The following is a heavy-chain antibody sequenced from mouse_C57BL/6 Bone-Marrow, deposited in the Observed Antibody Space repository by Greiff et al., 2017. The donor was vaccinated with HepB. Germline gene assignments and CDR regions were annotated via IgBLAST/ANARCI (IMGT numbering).Heavy chain of an antibody. CDR2: FHPYNDDT. CDR3: ARRYYGYDYFDY. D-gene: IGHD2-2*01. CDR1: GYTFTTYP. Sequence: QVQLKESGAELVKPGASVKMSCKASGYTFTTYPIEWMKQNHGKSLEWIGNFHPYNDDTKYNEKFKGKATLTVEKSSSTVYLELSRLTSDDSAVYYCARRYYGYDYFDYWGQGTTLTVSS. J-gene: IGHJ2*01. V-gene: IGHV1-47*01.